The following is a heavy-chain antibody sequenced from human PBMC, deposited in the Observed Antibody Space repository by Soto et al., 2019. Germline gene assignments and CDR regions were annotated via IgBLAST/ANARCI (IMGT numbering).Heavy chain of an antibody. J-gene: IGHJ4*02. Sequence: QVQLQESGPGLVKPSETLSLTCSVSGVSISSSPYYWGWIRQPPGKGLEWIGSIYNSRSTYYNPSLKGRVTISADTSKNQFSLRLSSVTAADTAVFYCARGLGWDTNGDLAGIPDLWGQGILVTVSS. V-gene: IGHV4-39*01. D-gene: IGHD7-27*01. CDR3: ARGLGWDTNGDLAGIPDL. CDR1: GVSISSSPYY. CDR2: IYNSRST.